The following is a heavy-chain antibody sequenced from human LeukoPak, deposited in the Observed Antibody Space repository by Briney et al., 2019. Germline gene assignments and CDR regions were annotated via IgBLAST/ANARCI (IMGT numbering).Heavy chain of an antibody. J-gene: IGHJ4*02. CDR3: AKLNIPVDY. D-gene: IGHD2/OR15-2a*01. Sequence: GGSLRLSCAASGFTFSSYGMHWVRQAPGKGLEWVAVISYDGSNKYYADSVKGRFIISRDNSKNTLYLQMNSLRAEDTAVYYCAKLNIPVDYWGQGTLVTVSS. V-gene: IGHV3-30*18. CDR1: GFTFSSYG. CDR2: ISYDGSNK.